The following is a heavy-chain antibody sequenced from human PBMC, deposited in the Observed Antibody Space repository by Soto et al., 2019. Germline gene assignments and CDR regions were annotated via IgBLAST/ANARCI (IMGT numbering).Heavy chain of an antibody. Sequence: EVQLVESGGGLVQPGGSLRLSCAASGFTVSSNYMSWVRQAPGKGLEWVSVIYSGGSTYYADSVKGRFTISRDNSKNTLYLQMISLRAEDTAVYYCARDGASSSVDYWGQGTLVTVSS. CDR1: GFTVSSNY. D-gene: IGHD6-6*01. CDR2: IYSGGST. J-gene: IGHJ4*02. V-gene: IGHV3-66*01. CDR3: ARDGASSSVDY.